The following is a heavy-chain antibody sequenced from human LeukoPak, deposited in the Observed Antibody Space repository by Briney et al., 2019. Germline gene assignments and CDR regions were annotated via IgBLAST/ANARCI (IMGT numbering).Heavy chain of an antibody. V-gene: IGHV3-7*01. D-gene: IGHD3/OR15-3a*01. J-gene: IGHJ3*02. Sequence: GGSLRLSCAASGFTFSSYWMSWVRQAPGKGLEWVANIKQDGSEKYYVDSVKGRFTISRDNAKNSLYLQMNSLRAEDTAVYYCAKGFWAGTDAFDIWGQGTMVTVSS. CDR1: GFTFSSYW. CDR2: IKQDGSEK. CDR3: AKGFWAGTDAFDI.